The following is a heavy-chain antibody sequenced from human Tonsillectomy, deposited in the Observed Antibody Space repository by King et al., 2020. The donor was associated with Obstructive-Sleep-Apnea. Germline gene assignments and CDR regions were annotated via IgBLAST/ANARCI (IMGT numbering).Heavy chain of an antibody. CDR1: GFTFSSYG. D-gene: IGHD3-10*01. Sequence: QLVQSGGGVVQPGRSLRLSCAASGFTFSSYGMHWVRHAPGKGLEWVAVISYDGRNKYYADSVKGRFTISRDLSKNTLYLQMHSLRTEDTAVYFCAKDAYGSGSYYGLNAFDIWGQGTMVTVSS. J-gene: IGHJ3*02. V-gene: IGHV3-30*18. CDR3: AKDAYGSGSYYGLNAFDI. CDR2: ISYDGRNK.